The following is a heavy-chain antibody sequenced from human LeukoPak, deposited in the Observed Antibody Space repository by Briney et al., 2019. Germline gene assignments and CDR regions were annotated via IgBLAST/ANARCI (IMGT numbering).Heavy chain of an antibody. CDR3: ASRIATAGSVDY. CDR2: IYSSGST. D-gene: IGHD6-13*01. Sequence: GGSLRLSCAASGFTVSSNYMSWVRQAPGKGLEWVSVIYSSGSTYYADSVKGRFTISRDNSKNTLHLQMNTLRTEDTAVYYCASRIATAGSVDYWGQGTLVTVSS. V-gene: IGHV3-53*01. J-gene: IGHJ4*02. CDR1: GFTVSSNY.